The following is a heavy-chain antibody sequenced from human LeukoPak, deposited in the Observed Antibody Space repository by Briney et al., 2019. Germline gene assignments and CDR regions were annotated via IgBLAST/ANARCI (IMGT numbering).Heavy chain of an antibody. V-gene: IGHV3-23*01. CDR3: ARDGVEIWFGEVYYMDV. Sequence: GGSLRLSCAASGFTLSSYAMSWVRQGPGKGLEWVSAISGSGGSTYYADSVKGRFTISRDNSKNTLYLQMNSLRAEDTAVYYCARDGVEIWFGEVYYMDVWGKGTTVTISS. D-gene: IGHD3-10*01. J-gene: IGHJ6*03. CDR1: GFTLSSYA. CDR2: ISGSGGST.